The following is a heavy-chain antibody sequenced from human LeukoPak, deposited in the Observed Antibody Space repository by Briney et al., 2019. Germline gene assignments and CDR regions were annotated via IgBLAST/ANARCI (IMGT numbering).Heavy chain of an antibody. V-gene: IGHV1-2*02. CDR2: INPNSGGT. Sequence: ASVKVSCTASGYTFTGYYMHWVRQAPGQGLEWMGWINPNSGGTNYAQKFQGRVTMTRDTSISTAYMELSRLRSDDTAVYYCASYLGGYNNWFDPWGQGTLVTVSS. CDR1: GYTFTGYY. J-gene: IGHJ5*02. D-gene: IGHD1-14*01. CDR3: ASYLGGYNNWFDP.